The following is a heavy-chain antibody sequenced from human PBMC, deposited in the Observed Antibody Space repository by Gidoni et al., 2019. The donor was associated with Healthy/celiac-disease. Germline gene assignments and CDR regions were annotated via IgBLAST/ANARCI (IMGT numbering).Heavy chain of an antibody. Sequence: EVQLVESGGGLVQPGGSLRLSCAASGFTFSSYSMNWVRQAPGKGLECVSYISSSSSTIYYADSVKGRFTISRDNAKNSLYLQMNSLRDEDTAVYYCARESYSSGWYVFDYWGQGTLVTVSS. CDR1: GFTFSSYS. CDR3: ARESYSSGWYVFDY. V-gene: IGHV3-48*02. J-gene: IGHJ4*02. D-gene: IGHD6-19*01. CDR2: ISSSSSTI.